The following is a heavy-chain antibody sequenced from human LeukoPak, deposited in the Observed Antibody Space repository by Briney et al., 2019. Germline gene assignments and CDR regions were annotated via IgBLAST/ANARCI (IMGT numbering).Heavy chain of an antibody. CDR1: GFTFNNFG. CDR3: AKRALATVGIAYYFDY. CDR2: ISNDGSNK. D-gene: IGHD4-23*01. V-gene: IGHV3-30*18. J-gene: IGHJ4*02. Sequence: GRSLRLSCAASGFTFNNFGMHWVRQAPGKGLEWVAFISNDGSNKYYTDSVKGRFTISRDNSKNTLYLQMNSLRAEDTAVYYCAKRALATVGIAYYFDYWGQGTLVTVSS.